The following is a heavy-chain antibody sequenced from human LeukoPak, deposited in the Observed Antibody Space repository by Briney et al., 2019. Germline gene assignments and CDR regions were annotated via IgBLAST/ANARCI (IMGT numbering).Heavy chain of an antibody. V-gene: IGHV4-34*01. Sequence: SETLSLTCAVYGGPVNGYYWSWIRQPPGKALEGIGEIKHDGSTKYNSSLKSRVTISIDTSKNQFSLKLSSVTAADTAVYYCARHLLRTSTSFDYWDQGNLVTVSS. CDR2: IKHDGST. J-gene: IGHJ4*02. CDR1: GGPVNGYY. CDR3: ARHLLRTSTSFDY. D-gene: IGHD1-14*01.